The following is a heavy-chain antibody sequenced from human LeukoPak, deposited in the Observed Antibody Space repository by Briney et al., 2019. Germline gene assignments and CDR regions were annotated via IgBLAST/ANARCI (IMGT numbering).Heavy chain of an antibody. CDR3: ARYDFWSGYCLDY. V-gene: IGHV4-34*01. CDR2: INHSGST. J-gene: IGHJ4*02. CDR1: GGSFSGYY. Sequence: SETLSLTCAVYGGSFSGYYWSWIRQPPGKGLEWIGEINHSGSTNYNPSLKSRVTIPVDTSKNQFSLKLSSVTAADTAVYYCARYDFWSGYCLDYWGQGTLVTVSS. D-gene: IGHD3-3*01.